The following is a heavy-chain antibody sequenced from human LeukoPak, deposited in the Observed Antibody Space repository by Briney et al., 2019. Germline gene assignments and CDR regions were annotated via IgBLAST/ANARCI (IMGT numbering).Heavy chain of an antibody. CDR3: ARLRVTGYSRNFDY. D-gene: IGHD3-9*01. CDR1: GGSISSSSYY. Sequence: SETLSLTCTVSGGSISSSSYYWSWIRQPPGKGLEWIGYIYYSGSTNYNPSLKSRVTISVDTSKNQFSLKLSSVTAADTAVYYCARLRVTGYSRNFDYWGQGTLVTVSS. V-gene: IGHV4-61*05. J-gene: IGHJ4*02. CDR2: IYYSGST.